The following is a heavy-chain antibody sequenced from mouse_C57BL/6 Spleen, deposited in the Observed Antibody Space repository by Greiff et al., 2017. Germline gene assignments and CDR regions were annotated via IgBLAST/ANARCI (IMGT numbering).Heavy chain of an antibody. D-gene: IGHD2-3*01. J-gene: IGHJ3*01. CDR3: TAIYDGYYDWFAY. V-gene: IGHV14-4*01. CDR2: IDPENGDT. CDR1: GFNIKDDY. Sequence: EVQLQQSGAELVRPGASVKLSCTASGFNIKDDYMHWVKQRPEQGLEWIGWIDPENGDTEYASKFQGKATITADTSSNTAYLQLSSLTSEDTAVYYCTAIYDGYYDWFAYWGQGTLVTVSA.